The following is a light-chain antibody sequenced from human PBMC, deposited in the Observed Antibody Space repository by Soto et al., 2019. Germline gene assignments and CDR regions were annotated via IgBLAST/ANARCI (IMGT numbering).Light chain of an antibody. CDR3: LLSFGGAPYWV. Sequence: QAVVTQEPSLTVSPGGTVTLTCGSSTGAVTSGHYPYWFQQKPGQAPRTLIYDTSNKHSWTPARFSGSLLGGKAALTLSGAQPEDEAEYYCLLSFGGAPYWVFGGGTKLTVL. J-gene: IGLJ3*02. V-gene: IGLV7-46*01. CDR2: DTS. CDR1: TGAVTSGHY.